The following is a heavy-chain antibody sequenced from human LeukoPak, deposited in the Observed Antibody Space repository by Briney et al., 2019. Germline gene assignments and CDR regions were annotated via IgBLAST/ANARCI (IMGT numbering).Heavy chain of an antibody. CDR3: ARDRDFWSGYPLFDS. CDR1: GFTFSIYS. CDR2: ISTSSTI. D-gene: IGHD3-3*01. Sequence: GGSLRLSCAASGFTFSIYSMNWVRQAPGKGLEWVSYISTSSTIYYADSVKGRFTISRHNGKNSLYLQMNSLRAEDTAVYYCARDRDFWSGYPLFDSWGQGTLVTVSS. V-gene: IGHV3-48*01. J-gene: IGHJ4*02.